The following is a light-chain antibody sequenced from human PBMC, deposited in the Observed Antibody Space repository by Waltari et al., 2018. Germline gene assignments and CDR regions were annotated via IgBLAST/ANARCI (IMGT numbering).Light chain of an antibody. J-gene: IGKJ4*01. Sequence: EIVLTQSPATLSLSPGERATLSCRASQSVSSYLAWYQQEPGQAPRLLIYDASNRATGIPARFSGSGSGTDFTLTISSLEPEDFAVYYCQQRSNWPPELTFSGGTKVEIK. CDR2: DAS. CDR3: QQRSNWPPELT. V-gene: IGKV3-11*01. CDR1: QSVSSY.